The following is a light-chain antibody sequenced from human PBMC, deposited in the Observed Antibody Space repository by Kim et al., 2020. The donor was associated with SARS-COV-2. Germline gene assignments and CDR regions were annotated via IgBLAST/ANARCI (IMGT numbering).Light chain of an antibody. Sequence: PGEGTIPCCRGSREVDNSNLAWYQQKPGQAPRLLISAAFRRATGIPDRFSGSGYGTDFTLTITRLEAEDFAVYFCQQYERPPHTFGQGTKLEI. J-gene: IGKJ2*01. CDR1: REVDNSN. CDR2: AAF. V-gene: IGKV3-20*01. CDR3: QQYERPPHT.